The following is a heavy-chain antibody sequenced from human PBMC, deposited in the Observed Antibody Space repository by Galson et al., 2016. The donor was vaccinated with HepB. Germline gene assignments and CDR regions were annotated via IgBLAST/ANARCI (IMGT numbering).Heavy chain of an antibody. D-gene: IGHD2-2*01. J-gene: IGHJ5*02. CDR1: GYTFINSG. V-gene: IGHV1-18*01. CDR2: ISTFNGNT. CDR3: ARDTGRGHQNWFDP. Sequence: SVKVSCKASGYTFINSGISWVRQAPGQGLEWMGWISTFNGNTHYVQRLQGRVTMTTDTSTSTAYMELRSLRSDDTAVYYCARDTGRGHQNWFDPWGQGTLVTVSS.